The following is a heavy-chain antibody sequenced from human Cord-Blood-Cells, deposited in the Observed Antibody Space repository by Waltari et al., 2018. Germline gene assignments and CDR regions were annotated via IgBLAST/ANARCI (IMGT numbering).Heavy chain of an antibody. D-gene: IGHD1-26*01. CDR2: MNPNSGNT. CDR1: GYTFTCYD. V-gene: IGHV1-8*01. CDR3: ASIEPGNMGMGGLVFWY. Sequence: VQLVQPGAEVKKPGASGKVACKAAGYTFTCYDMIRVRLAAGTGLEWMGWMNPNSGNTGYAQKFQGRVTMTRNTSISTAYMELSSLRSEDTAVYYCASIEPGNMGMGGLVFWYWGQGTLVTVSS. J-gene: IGHJ4*02.